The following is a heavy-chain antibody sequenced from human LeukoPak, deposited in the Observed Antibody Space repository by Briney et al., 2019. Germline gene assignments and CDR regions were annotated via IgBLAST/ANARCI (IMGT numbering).Heavy chain of an antibody. J-gene: IGHJ4*02. V-gene: IGHV4-59*01. CDR1: GGSISSYY. CDR3: ARGYGDLDY. D-gene: IGHD4-17*01. CDR2: IYYSGST. Sequence: SETLSLTCTVSGGSISSYYWSWIRQPPGKGLEWIGYIYYSGSTNYNPSLKSRVTISVDTSKNQFSLKLSSVTAADPAVYYCARGYGDLDYWGQGTLVTVSS.